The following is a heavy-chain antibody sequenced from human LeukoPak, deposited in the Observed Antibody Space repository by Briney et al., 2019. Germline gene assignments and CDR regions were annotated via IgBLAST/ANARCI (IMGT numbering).Heavy chain of an antibody. CDR1: GFTFSSYA. V-gene: IGHV3-23*01. CDR2: ISGSGGST. CDR3: AKDDCSSTSCYLFGYYYYYMDV. Sequence: GGSLRLSCAASGFTFSSYAMSWVRQALGKGLEWVSAISGSGGSTYYADSVKGRFTISRDNSKNTLYLQMNSLRAEDTAVYYCAKDDCSSTSCYLFGYYYYYMDVWGKGTTVTVSS. D-gene: IGHD2-2*01. J-gene: IGHJ6*03.